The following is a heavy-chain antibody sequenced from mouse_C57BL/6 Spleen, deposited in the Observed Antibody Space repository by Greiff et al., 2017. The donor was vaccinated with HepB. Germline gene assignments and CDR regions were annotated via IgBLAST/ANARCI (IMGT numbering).Heavy chain of an antibody. D-gene: IGHD2-4*01. CDR3: ARRDDYDDYYAMDY. CDR1: GYAFSSYW. Sequence: VQLQQSGAELVKPGASVKISCKASGYAFSSYWMNWVKQRPGKGLEWIGQIYPGDGDTNYNGKFKGKATLTADKSSSTAYMQLSSLTSEDSAVYFCARRDDYDDYYAMDYWGQGTSVTVSS. V-gene: IGHV1-80*01. CDR2: IYPGDGDT. J-gene: IGHJ4*01.